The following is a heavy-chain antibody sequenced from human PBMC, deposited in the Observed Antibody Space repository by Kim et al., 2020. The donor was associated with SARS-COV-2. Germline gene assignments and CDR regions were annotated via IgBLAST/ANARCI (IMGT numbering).Heavy chain of an antibody. Sequence: SETLSLTCAVSGGSISSSNWWSWVRQPPGKGLEWIGEIYHSGSTNYNPSLKSRVTISVDKSKNQFSLKLSSVTAADTAVYYCASRITILQVPNWFDPWGQGTLVTVSS. CDR1: GGSISSSNW. J-gene: IGHJ5*02. CDR3: ASRITILQVPNWFDP. CDR2: IYHSGST. D-gene: IGHD3-9*01. V-gene: IGHV4-4*02.